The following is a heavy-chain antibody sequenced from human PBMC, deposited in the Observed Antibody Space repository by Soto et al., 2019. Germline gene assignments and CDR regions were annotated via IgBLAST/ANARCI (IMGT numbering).Heavy chain of an antibody. Sequence: SETLSLTCTVSGGSISSGGYYWSWIRQHPGKGMEWIGYMFYSGCSSDTASLKSRVTRSLDTSKNQFSMKWSSVSAADMAVYYCATGSARRAAAGTSWYGPWGQGTLVTVSS. J-gene: IGHJ5*02. CDR3: ATGSARRAAAGTSWYGP. CDR2: MFYSGCS. V-gene: IGHV4-31*03. D-gene: IGHD6-13*01. CDR1: GGSISSGGYY.